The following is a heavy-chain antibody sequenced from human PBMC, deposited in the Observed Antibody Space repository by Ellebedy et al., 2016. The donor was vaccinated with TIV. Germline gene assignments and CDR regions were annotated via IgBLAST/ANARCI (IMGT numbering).Heavy chain of an antibody. CDR1: SALTVSHEY. V-gene: IGHV3-53*01. CDR3: ASNADQGY. J-gene: IGHJ4*02. Sequence: GGSLRLXXAASSALTVSHEYTNWVSQASGKGLEWLLLIFSGGGIQYADSVKGRFTISRDHSKNTLYLQMNSLRVDDTAVYYCASNADQGYWGQGTLVTVSS. CDR2: IFSGGGI.